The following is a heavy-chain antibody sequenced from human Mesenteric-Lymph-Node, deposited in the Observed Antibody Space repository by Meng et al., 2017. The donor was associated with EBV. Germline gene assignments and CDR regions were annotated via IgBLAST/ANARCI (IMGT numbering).Heavy chain of an antibody. J-gene: IGHJ5*02. CDR3: AKANSSGRSSWFDP. Sequence: VERQGAVPGLGEPLGTLHLTCAVSGGSITTDNWWSWVRQHPGKGLEWIGEVFHSGTTNSNASLRSRLTISVDKSKNQFSLKLTSVAAADTAVYYCAKANSSGRSSWFDPWGQGTLVTVSS. D-gene: IGHD3-10*01. CDR2: VFHSGTT. CDR1: GGSITTDNW. V-gene: IGHV4-4*03.